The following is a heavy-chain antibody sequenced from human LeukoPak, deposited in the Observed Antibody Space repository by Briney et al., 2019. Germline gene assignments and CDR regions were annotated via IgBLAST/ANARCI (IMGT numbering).Heavy chain of an antibody. CDR2: IYHSGST. CDR1: GGSISGSSYF. J-gene: IGHJ4*02. V-gene: IGHV4-39*07. CDR3: ARDRDGDLIDY. Sequence: PSETQSLTCTVSGGSISGSSYFRGWIRQPPGKGLEWIGEIYHSGSTNYNPSLKSRVTISVDKSKNQFSLKLSSVTAADTAVYYCARDRDGDLIDYWGQGTLVTVSS. D-gene: IGHD4-17*01.